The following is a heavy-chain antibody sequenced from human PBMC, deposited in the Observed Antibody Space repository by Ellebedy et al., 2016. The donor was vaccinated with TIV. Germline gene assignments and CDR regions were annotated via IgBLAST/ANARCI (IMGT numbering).Heavy chain of an antibody. CDR2: ISYDGNNK. J-gene: IGHJ4*02. V-gene: IGHV3-30-3*01. CDR3: ARGPSTSAYLDS. CDR1: GFIFSSFA. Sequence: GGSLRPSCAASGFIFSSFAMFWVRKAPGKGLEWVAVISYDGNNKLYADSVKGRFTLSRDTSKSTVYLQMDSLKTEDTAVYYCARGPSTSAYLDSWGQGALVIVSS.